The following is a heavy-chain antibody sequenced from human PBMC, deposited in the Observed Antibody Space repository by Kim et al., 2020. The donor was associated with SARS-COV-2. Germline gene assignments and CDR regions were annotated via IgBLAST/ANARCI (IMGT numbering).Heavy chain of an antibody. V-gene: IGHV4-61*01. D-gene: IGHD6-13*01. CDR1: GGSVSSDSYY. CDR2: IYYSGST. CDR3: ARGGQQVLHWLDP. Sequence: SETLSLTCTVSGGSVSSDSYYWSWIRQPPGRGLEWIGYIYYSGSTNYNPSLKSRVTISVDTSKNQFSLKLSSVTAADTAVYYCARGGQQVLHWLDPWGQGTLVTVSS. J-gene: IGHJ5*02.